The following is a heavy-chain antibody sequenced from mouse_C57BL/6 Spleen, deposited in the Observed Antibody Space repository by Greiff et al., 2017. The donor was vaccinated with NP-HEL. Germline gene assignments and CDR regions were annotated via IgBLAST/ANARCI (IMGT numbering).Heavy chain of an antibody. J-gene: IGHJ4*01. Sequence: EVQLQESGEGLVKPGGSLKLSCAASGFTFSSYAMSWVRQTPEKRLEWVAYISSGGDYIYYADTVKGRFTISRDNARNTLYLQMSSLKSEDTAMYYCTSYYGNFYYAMDYWGQGTSVTVSS. CDR3: TSYYGNFYYAMDY. V-gene: IGHV5-9-1*02. D-gene: IGHD2-1*01. CDR2: ISSGGDYI. CDR1: GFTFSSYA.